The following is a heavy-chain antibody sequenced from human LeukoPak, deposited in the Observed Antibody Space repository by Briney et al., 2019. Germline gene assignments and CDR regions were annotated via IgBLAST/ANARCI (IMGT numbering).Heavy chain of an antibody. CDR2: IYYSGST. V-gene: IGHV4-30-4*08. CDR3: ARGGSYGDYVNY. CDR1: GGSISSYY. Sequence: SETLSLTCTVSGGSISSYYWSWIRQPPGKGLEWIGYIYYSGSTYYNPSLKSRVTISVDTSKNQFSLKLSSVTAADTAVYYCARGGSYGDYVNYWGQGTLVTVSS. D-gene: IGHD4-17*01. J-gene: IGHJ4*02.